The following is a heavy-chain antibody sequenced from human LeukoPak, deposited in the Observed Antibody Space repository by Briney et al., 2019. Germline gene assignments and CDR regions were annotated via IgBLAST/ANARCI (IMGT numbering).Heavy chain of an antibody. J-gene: IGHJ4*02. Sequence: ASVKVSCKASGYIFTKYVVHWVRQAPGQRPEWLGWIKAGNGDTKYSQNFQDRLTITRDTSASTVYMELSSLTSEDTALYYCARDDCGDTCYPGGYWGQGTLVTVSS. CDR2: IKAGNGDT. CDR3: ARDDCGDTCYPGGY. D-gene: IGHD2-21*01. CDR1: GYIFTKYV. V-gene: IGHV1-3*01.